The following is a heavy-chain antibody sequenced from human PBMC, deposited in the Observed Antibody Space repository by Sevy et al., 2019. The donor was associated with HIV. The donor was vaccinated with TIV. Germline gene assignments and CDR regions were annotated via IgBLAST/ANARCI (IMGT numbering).Heavy chain of an antibody. Sequence: GGSLRLSCAASGFTFDDYAMHWVRQAPGKGLEWVSGISWYSGSIGHADSVKSRFTNSRVNAKNSLYLQMNSLRAEATALYYCAKAKLSSGWYGPDAFDIWGQGTMVTVSS. D-gene: IGHD6-19*01. V-gene: IGHV3-9*01. CDR2: ISWYSGSI. CDR3: AKAKLSSGWYGPDAFDI. J-gene: IGHJ3*02. CDR1: GFTFDDYA.